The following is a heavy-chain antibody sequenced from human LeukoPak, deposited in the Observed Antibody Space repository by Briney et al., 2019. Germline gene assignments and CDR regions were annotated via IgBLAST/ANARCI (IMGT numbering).Heavy chain of an antibody. CDR1: AFTLISYE. CDR3: ARESGITMLRGAHTP. D-gene: IGHD3-10*01. V-gene: IGHV3-48*03. Sequence: PGGSLRLSCVPVAFTLISYEMTWVPQAPARGLEWLSYISSSGSTIYYADSVKGRFSVSRDNAKNSLYLQMNSLRAEDTAVYYCARESGITMLRGAHTPWGQGILVTVSS. J-gene: IGHJ5*02. CDR2: ISSSGSTI.